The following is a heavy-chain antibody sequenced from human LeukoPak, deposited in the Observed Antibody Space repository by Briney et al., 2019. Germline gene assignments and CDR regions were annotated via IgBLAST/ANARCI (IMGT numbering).Heavy chain of an antibody. Sequence: SETLSLTCAVSGYSLGKNYYWGWIRQPPGKGLEWIGRIYGTGSTSYNPSPMNRVTMSVDTSKNHFSLKLTSVTAADTAVYYCARYDSRGSASTRFDYWGQGILVTISS. J-gene: IGHJ4*02. V-gene: IGHV4-38-2*01. CDR3: ARYDSRGSASTRFDY. CDR1: GYSLGKNYY. CDR2: IYGTGST. D-gene: IGHD3-16*01.